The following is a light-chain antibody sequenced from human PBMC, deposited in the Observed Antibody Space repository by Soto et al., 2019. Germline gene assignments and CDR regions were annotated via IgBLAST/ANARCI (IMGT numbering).Light chain of an antibody. Sequence: QAVVTQSASASASLGSSVKLTCTRSSGHSSYNIAWHQQQPGKAPRYLMKLEGSGNYNTGSGVPDRFSGSSSRADRYLTISILQFEDEAYYYCETWVSNTYVFGTGTKLTVL. CDR3: ETWVSNTYV. CDR1: SGHSSYN. CDR2: LEGSGNY. J-gene: IGLJ1*01. V-gene: IGLV4-60*02.